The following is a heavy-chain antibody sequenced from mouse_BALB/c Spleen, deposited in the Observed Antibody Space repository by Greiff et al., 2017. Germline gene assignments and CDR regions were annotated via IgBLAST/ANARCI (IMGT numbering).Heavy chain of an antibody. V-gene: IGHV1-4*02. CDR1: GYTFTSYT. CDR2: IYPSSGST. J-gene: IGHJ3*01. CDR3: ARWGRDCGAWFAD. Sequence: QVQLQQSAAELARPGASVKMSCKASGYTFTSYTMHWVKQRPGQGLEWIGYIYPSSGSTEYNQKFKDMTTLTADKSYSTVYMQLSSLTSEDSAVYYCARWGRDCGAWFADWGQGTLVTVSA. D-gene: IGHD1-1*01.